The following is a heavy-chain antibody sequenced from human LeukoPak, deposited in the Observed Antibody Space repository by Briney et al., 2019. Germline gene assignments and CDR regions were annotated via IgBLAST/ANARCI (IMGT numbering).Heavy chain of an antibody. D-gene: IGHD3-22*01. CDR2: ISSSSSTI. V-gene: IGHV3-48*01. CDR1: GFTFSSYS. CDR3: ARLPRYYDSSGSYYFDY. Sequence: GGSLRLSCAASGFTFSSYSMNWVRQAPGKGLEWVSYISSSSSTIYYADSVKGRFTISRDNAKNSLYLQMNSLRAEDMAVYYCARLPRYYDSSGSYYFDYWGQGTLVTVSS. J-gene: IGHJ4*02.